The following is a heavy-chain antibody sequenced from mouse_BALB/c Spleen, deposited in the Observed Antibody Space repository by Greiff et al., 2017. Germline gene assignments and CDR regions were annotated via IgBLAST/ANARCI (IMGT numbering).Heavy chain of an antibody. CDR2: ISSGSSTI. V-gene: IGHV5-17*02. J-gene: IGHJ3*01. CDR1: GFTFSSFG. CDR3: ARGRGFAY. Sequence: VQLKESGGGLVQPGGSRKLSCAASGFTFSSFGMHWVRQAPEKGLEWVAYISSGSSTIYYADTVKGRFTISRDNPKNTLFLQMTSLRSEDTAMYYCARGRGFAYWGQGTLVTVSA.